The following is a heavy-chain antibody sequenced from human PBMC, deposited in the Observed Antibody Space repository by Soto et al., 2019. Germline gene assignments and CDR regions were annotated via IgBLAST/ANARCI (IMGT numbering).Heavy chain of an antibody. CDR3: ARDFYCSRGTCHDVCYI. V-gene: IGHV1-18*01. D-gene: IGHD2-15*01. J-gene: IGHJ3*02. Sequence: QVHLVQSGVEVKNPGASVKVSCKTSGYSFINYGISWVRQAPGQGLEWMGWAGTYEGKTHDKTHYAQNLQGRVTMTTDTSTGIAYIELRSRRSDDTAVYYCARDFYCSRGTCHDVCYIWGQGTMVTVSS. CDR1: GYSFINYG. CDR2: AGTYEGKTHDKT.